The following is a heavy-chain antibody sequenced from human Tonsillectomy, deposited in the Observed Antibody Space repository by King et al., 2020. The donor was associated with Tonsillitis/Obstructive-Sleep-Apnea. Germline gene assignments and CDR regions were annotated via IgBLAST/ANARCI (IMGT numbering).Heavy chain of an antibody. CDR1: GFTFSSYW. Sequence: VQLVESGGGLVQPGGSLRLSCAASGFTFSSYWMSWVRQAPGKGLEWVANIKQDGSEKYYVDSVKGRFTISRDNAKNSLYLQMNSLRAEDTAVYYCAGEGSNYVRGMDVWGQGTTVTVSS. V-gene: IGHV3-7*03. J-gene: IGHJ6*02. CDR2: IKQDGSEK. D-gene: IGHD4-11*01. CDR3: AGEGSNYVRGMDV.